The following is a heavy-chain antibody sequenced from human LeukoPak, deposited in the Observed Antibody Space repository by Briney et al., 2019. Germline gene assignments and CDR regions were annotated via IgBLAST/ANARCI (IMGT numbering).Heavy chain of an antibody. V-gene: IGHV3-66*02. CDR2: IYSGGST. J-gene: IGHJ6*03. D-gene: IGHD3-10*01. CDR1: GFTVSSNY. Sequence: PGGSLRLSCAASGFTVSSNYMSWVRQAPGKGLEWVSVIYSGGSTYYADSVKGRFTISRDNSKNTLYLQMNSLRAEDTAVYYCARDSAVQYYMDVWGKGTTVTVSS. CDR3: ARDSAVQYYMDV.